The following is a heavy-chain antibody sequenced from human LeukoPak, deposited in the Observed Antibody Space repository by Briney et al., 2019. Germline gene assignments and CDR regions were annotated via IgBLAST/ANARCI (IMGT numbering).Heavy chain of an antibody. D-gene: IGHD2-2*01. CDR2: IYYSGNT. J-gene: IGHJ4*02. CDR3: ARGASTRENYFDY. V-gene: IGHV4-39*01. CDR1: GGSISSNSYY. Sequence: KPSETLSLTCTVSGGSISSNSYYWGWIRQPPGKGLEWIGSIYYSGNTYYNPSLKSRVTISVDTSKNQFSLKVSSVTAADTAVYYCARGASTRENYFDYWGQGTLVTVSS.